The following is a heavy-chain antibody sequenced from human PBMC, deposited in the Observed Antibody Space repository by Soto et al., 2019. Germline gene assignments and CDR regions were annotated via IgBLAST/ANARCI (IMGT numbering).Heavy chain of an antibody. CDR3: ARDGLITMVRGVITSYYYYGMDV. CDR1: GYTFTSYG. J-gene: IGHJ6*02. D-gene: IGHD3-10*01. V-gene: IGHV1-18*01. CDR2: ISAYNGNT. Sequence: QVQLVQSGAEVKKPGASVKVSCKASGYTFTSYGISWVRQAPGQGLEWMGWISAYNGNTNYAQKLQGRVTMTTDTSASTAYMELRSLRSDDTAVYYCARDGLITMVRGVITSYYYYGMDVWGQGTTVTVSS.